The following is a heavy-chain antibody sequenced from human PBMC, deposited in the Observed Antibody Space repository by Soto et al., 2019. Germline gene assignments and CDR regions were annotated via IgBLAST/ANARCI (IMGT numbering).Heavy chain of an antibody. CDR2: VNHSGST. CDR1: GGSFSGYY. Sequence: QVQLQQWGAGLLKPSETLSLTCAVYGGSFSGYYWSWIRQPPGKGLELIGEVNHSGSTNYNPSLKSRLTISVDTDKHQCSLKLSSVTAADTAVYYCARALRSNYYGSGSYSSWGQGTLVTVSS. V-gene: IGHV4-34*01. CDR3: ARALRSNYYGSGSYSS. D-gene: IGHD3-10*01. J-gene: IGHJ1*01.